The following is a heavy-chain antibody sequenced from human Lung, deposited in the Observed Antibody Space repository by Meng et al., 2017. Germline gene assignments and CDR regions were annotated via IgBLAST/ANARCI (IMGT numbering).Heavy chain of an antibody. CDR2: ISGYNGNT. CDR3: ARAEEEYCSGGSCPNFDF. D-gene: IGHD2-15*01. Sequence: QVQLVQPGGEVKKPGASVKVSCKASGYIFTRYGITWVRQAPGQGLEWMGWISGYNGNTNYAQKLQGRVTMTTDTSTSTAYMELRSLRSDDTAVYYCARAEEEYCSGGSCPNFDFWGQGTLVTVSS. J-gene: IGHJ4*02. CDR1: GYIFTRYG. V-gene: IGHV1-18*01.